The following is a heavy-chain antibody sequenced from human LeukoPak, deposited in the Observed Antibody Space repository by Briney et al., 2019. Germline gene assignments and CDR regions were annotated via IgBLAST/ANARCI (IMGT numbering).Heavy chain of an antibody. Sequence: PGGSLRLSCAASGFTVSSNYMSWVRQAPGKGLVWVSRINSDGSSTNYADSVKGRFTISRDNAKNTLYLQMNSLRAEDTAVYYCARATVSGSYYRFYDWGQGTLVTVSS. V-gene: IGHV3-74*01. CDR2: INSDGSST. CDR3: ARATVSGSYYRFYD. J-gene: IGHJ4*02. D-gene: IGHD1-26*01. CDR1: GFTVSSNY.